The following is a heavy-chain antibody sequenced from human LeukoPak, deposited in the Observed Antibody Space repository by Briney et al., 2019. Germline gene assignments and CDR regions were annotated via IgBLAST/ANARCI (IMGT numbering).Heavy chain of an antibody. J-gene: IGHJ4*02. D-gene: IGHD5-18*01. CDR3: ARDGKHTAMVLDY. CDR2: IWYDGSNK. Sequence: PGGSLRLSCAASGFTFSSYAMHWVRQAPGKGLEWVAVIWYDGSNKYYADSVKGRFTISRDNSKNTLYLQMNSLRAEDTAVYYCARDGKHTAMVLDYWGQGTLVTVSS. V-gene: IGHV3-33*08. CDR1: GFTFSSYA.